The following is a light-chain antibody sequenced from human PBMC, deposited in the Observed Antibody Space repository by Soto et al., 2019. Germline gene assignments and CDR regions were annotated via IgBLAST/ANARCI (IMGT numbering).Light chain of an antibody. J-gene: IGKJ1*01. CDR2: GAS. V-gene: IGKV3-15*01. CDR3: QQYNNWPRT. CDR1: RTVHRN. Sequence: ELVMSHSPATVHVSPADRVTLPSRPSRTVHRNGAWYKHKPGQAPRILIYGASFRATGMPARFSGSGFGTEFTLTIRSPESEDFAFYHCQQYNNWPRTFGQGTKVDIK.